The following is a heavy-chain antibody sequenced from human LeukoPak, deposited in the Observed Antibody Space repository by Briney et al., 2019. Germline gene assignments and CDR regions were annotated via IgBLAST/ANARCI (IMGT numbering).Heavy chain of an antibody. Sequence: GSLRLSCAASGFTFSSYAMSWIRQPPGKGLEWIGYIYYSGSTNYNPSLKSRVTISVDTSKNQFSLKLSSVTAADTAVYYCARIAAAGTPWDLGLDYWGQGTLVTVSS. CDR3: ARIAAAGTPWDLGLDY. V-gene: IGHV4-59*01. J-gene: IGHJ4*02. CDR1: GFTFSSYA. D-gene: IGHD6-13*01. CDR2: IYYSGST.